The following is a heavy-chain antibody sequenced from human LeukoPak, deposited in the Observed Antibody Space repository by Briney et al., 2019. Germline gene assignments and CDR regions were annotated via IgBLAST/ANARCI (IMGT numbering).Heavy chain of an antibody. D-gene: IGHD4-17*01. CDR3: VRDFNTVTTAYLHH. Sequence: GGSLRLSCAASGFTFSSYSMNWVRQAPGKGLEWVSSISRSSRDIYYADSVKGRFTISRDDDKKSVYVQMNSLRAEETAVYYCVRDFNTVTTAYLHHWGQGTLVTVSS. J-gene: IGHJ1*01. CDR1: GFTFSSYS. CDR2: ISRSSRDI. V-gene: IGHV3-21*01.